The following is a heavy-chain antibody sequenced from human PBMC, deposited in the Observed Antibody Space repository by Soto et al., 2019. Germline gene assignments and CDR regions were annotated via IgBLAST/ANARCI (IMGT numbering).Heavy chain of an antibody. CDR1: GFPFSSYA. D-gene: IGHD5-12*01. V-gene: IGHV3-30-3*01. J-gene: IGHJ4*02. Sequence: PGGSLRLSCAASGFPFSSYAMHWVRQAPGKGLEWVAVISYDGSNKYYADSVKGRFTISRDNSKNTLYLQMNSLRAEDTAVYYCAREYGLEMATLDYWGQGTLVTVSS. CDR2: ISYDGSNK. CDR3: AREYGLEMATLDY.